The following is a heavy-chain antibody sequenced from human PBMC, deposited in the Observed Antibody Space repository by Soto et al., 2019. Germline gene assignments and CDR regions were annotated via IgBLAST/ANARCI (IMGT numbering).Heavy chain of an antibody. CDR1: GFTFSSYE. J-gene: IGHJ4*02. Sequence: GGSLRLSCAASGFTFSSYEMNWVRQAPGKGLEWISYISSSGSTIHYADSVKGRFTISRDNAKNSLYLQLNSLRAEDTAFYYCASRHDYWGQGTLVTVSS. V-gene: IGHV3-48*03. CDR3: ASRHDY. CDR2: ISSSGSTI.